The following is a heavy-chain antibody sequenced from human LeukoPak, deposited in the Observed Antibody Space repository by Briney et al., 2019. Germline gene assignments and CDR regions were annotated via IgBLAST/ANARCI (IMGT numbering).Heavy chain of an antibody. J-gene: IGHJ4*02. V-gene: IGHV3-23*01. CDR1: GFTFSSYA. D-gene: IGHD1-26*01. CDR3: ARVARLVGATFFDY. CDR2: ISGSGGST. Sequence: GGSLRLSCAASGFTFSSYAMSWVRQAPGKGLEWVSAISGSGGSTYYADSVKGRFTISRDNSKNSLYLQMNSLRAEDTAVYYCARVARLVGATFFDYWGQGTLVTVSS.